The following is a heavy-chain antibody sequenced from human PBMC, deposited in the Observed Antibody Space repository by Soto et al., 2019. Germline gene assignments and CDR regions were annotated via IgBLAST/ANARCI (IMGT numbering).Heavy chain of an antibody. CDR3: ARDLADRAGGVYYYYYGMDV. V-gene: IGHV1-69*06. CDR2: IIPIFGTA. J-gene: IGHJ6*02. Sequence: QVQLVQSGAEVKKPGSSVKVSCKASGGTFSSYAISWVRQAPGQGLEWMGGIIPIFGTANYAQKFQGRVTITADKSTSTAYMERSSLRSEDTAVYYCARDLADRAGGVYYYYYGMDVWGHGATVTVSS. D-gene: IGHD6-6*01. CDR1: GGTFSSYA.